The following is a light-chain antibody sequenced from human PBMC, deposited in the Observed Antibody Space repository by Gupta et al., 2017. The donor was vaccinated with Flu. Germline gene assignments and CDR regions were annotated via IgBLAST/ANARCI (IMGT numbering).Light chain of an antibody. J-gene: IGKJ5*01. Sequence: DIQMTQSPSSLSASVGDRVTITCRASQSVRNYLNWYQQKAGKAPDLLIYATSYLQTGVPSRFSGSGSGTDFTLTISSLQPEDVATYYCQQSYSAPRAPITFGQGTRLEIK. CDR3: QQSYSAPRAPIT. V-gene: IGKV1-39*01. CDR2: ATS. CDR1: QSVRNY.